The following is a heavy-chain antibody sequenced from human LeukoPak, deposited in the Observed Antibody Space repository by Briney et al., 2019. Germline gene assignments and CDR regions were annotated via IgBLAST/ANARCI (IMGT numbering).Heavy chain of an antibody. Sequence: GGSLRLSCAASGFTFSNYAMSWVRQAPGKGLEWVSTISGGGITTYYADSAKGRFTISRDNSKNTMFLQMNSQRAGDTAVYYCPRQSYASGWNPFDYWGQGILVTVSS. D-gene: IGHD6-19*01. V-gene: IGHV3-23*01. CDR2: ISGGGITT. CDR1: GFTFSNYA. J-gene: IGHJ4*02. CDR3: PRQSYASGWNPFDY.